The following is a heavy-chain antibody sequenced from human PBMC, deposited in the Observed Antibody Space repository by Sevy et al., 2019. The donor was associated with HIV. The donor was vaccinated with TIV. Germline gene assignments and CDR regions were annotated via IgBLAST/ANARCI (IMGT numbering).Heavy chain of an antibody. D-gene: IGHD2-21*02. J-gene: IGHJ4*02. CDR2: ISSSGGST. CDR1: GFTFSSYA. V-gene: IGHV3-23*01. CDR3: AKDPSVVTPTYYFDY. Sequence: GGSLRLSCAASGFTFSSYAMSWVRQAPGKGLEWVSAISSSGGSTYYADSVKGRFTISRDNSKNTLYLQMNSLRAEDTAVYYCAKDPSVVTPTYYFDYWGQGTLVTVSS.